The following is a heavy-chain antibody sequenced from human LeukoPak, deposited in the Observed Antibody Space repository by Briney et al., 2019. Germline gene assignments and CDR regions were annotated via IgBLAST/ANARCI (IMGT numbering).Heavy chain of an antibody. D-gene: IGHD7-27*01. Sequence: ASVKVSCKASGYTFTSYYMHWVRQAPGQGLEWMGWINPNSGGTNYAQKFQGRVTMTRDTSISTAYMELSRLRSDDTAVYYCARVWGELGGNYFDYWGQGTLVTVSS. CDR3: ARVWGELGGNYFDY. J-gene: IGHJ4*02. CDR1: GYTFTSYY. CDR2: INPNSGGT. V-gene: IGHV1-2*02.